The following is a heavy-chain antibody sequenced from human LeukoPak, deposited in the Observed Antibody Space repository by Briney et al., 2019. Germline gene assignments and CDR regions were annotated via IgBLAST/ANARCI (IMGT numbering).Heavy chain of an antibody. V-gene: IGHV3-23*01. D-gene: IGHD3-9*01. J-gene: IGHJ4*02. CDR1: GFTFSSYA. Sequence: PGGSLRLSCAASGFTFSSYAMSWVRQAPGKGVGWVSAISGSGGSTYYADSVKGRFTISRDNSKNTLYLQMNSLRAEDTAVYYCAKVGILTGYYIPFFDYWGQGTLVTVSS. CDR2: ISGSGGST. CDR3: AKVGILTGYYIPFFDY.